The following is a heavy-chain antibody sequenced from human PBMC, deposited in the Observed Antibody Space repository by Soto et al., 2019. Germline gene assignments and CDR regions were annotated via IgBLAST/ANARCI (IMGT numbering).Heavy chain of an antibody. CDR2: IYWDDDK. J-gene: IGHJ6*02. Sequence: QITLKESGPTLVKPTQTLTLTCTFSGFSLSTSGVGVAWIRQPPGTALEWLALIYWDDDKRYRPSLETLLTITKDTSKTHVVLTMTNRDSVDTASYSGASLPCSGGSCYWSSYSGMDVWGQGTTVTVSS. CDR3: ASLPCSGGSCYWSSYSGMDV. V-gene: IGHV2-5*02. D-gene: IGHD2-15*01. CDR1: GFSLSTSGVG.